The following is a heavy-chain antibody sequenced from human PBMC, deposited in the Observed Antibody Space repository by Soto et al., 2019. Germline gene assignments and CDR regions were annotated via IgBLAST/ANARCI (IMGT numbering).Heavy chain of an antibody. D-gene: IGHD5-12*01. CDR1: GFTFSSYA. CDR2: ISGSGGST. V-gene: IGHV3-23*01. Sequence: GGSLRLSCAASGFTFSSYAMSWVRQAPGKGLEWVSAISGSGGSTYYADSVKGRFTISRDNSKNTLYLQMNSLRAEDTAVYYCAKDDVDIVATIDGAFVAFDIWGQGTMVTVSS. J-gene: IGHJ3*02. CDR3: AKDDVDIVATIDGAFVAFDI.